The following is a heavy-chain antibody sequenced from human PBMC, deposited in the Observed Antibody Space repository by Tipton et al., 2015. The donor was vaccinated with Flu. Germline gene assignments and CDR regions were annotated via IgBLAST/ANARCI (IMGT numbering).Heavy chain of an antibody. D-gene: IGHD3-22*01. Sequence: SLRLSCAASGFTFSSYEMNWVRQAPGKGLEWVSYISSSGSTIYYADSVKGRFTISRDNAKNSLYLQMNSLRAEDTAVYYCARDGYYDSSGYYYLYYYYYGMDGWGQGTTVTVSS. J-gene: IGHJ6*02. CDR3: ARDGYYDSSGYYYLYYYYYGMDG. V-gene: IGHV3-48*03. CDR1: GFTFSSYE. CDR2: ISSSGSTI.